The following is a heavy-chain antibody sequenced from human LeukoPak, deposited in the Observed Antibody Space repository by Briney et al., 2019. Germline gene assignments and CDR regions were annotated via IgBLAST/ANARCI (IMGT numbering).Heavy chain of an antibody. D-gene: IGHD1-14*01. V-gene: IGHV3-30*02. Sequence: GGSLRLSCAASGFTFIDLGMHWVRQAPGKAMEWVAFIRYGGSTRSYADSVKGRFTIYIDNSKNTLYLQMSGLRVDDTALYYCAAEDNRVGFDCWGQGTLVTVSS. J-gene: IGHJ4*02. CDR2: IRYGGSTR. CDR1: GFTFIDLG. CDR3: AAEDNRVGFDC.